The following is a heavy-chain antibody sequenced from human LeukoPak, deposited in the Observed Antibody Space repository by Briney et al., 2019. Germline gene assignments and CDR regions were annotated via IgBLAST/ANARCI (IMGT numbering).Heavy chain of an antibody. CDR2: ISSSSSYI. V-gene: IGHV3-21*01. CDR1: GFTFSSYS. Sequence: GGSLRLSCAASGFTFSSYSMNWVRQAPGKGLEWVSSISSSSSYIYYADSVKGRFTISRDNAKNSLYLQMNSLRAQDTAVYYCAILGYCSSTSCPDDAFDIWGQGTMVTVSS. J-gene: IGHJ3*02. D-gene: IGHD2-2*01. CDR3: AILGYCSSTSCPDDAFDI.